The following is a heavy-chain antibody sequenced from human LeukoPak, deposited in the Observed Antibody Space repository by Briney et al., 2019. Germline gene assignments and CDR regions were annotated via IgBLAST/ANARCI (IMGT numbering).Heavy chain of an antibody. D-gene: IGHD3-9*01. CDR3: ARLNYDILTGLDY. CDR2: IYYSGST. Sequence: PSETLSLTCTVSGGSISSYYWGWIRQPPGKGLEWIGYIYYSGSTYYNPSLKSRVTISVDTSKNQFSLKLSSVTAADTAVCYCARLNYDILTGLDYWGQGTLVTVSS. V-gene: IGHV4-59*06. J-gene: IGHJ4*02. CDR1: GGSISSYY.